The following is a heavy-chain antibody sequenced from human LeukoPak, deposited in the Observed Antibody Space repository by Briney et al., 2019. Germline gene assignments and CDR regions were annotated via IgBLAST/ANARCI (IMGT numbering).Heavy chain of an antibody. CDR3: ARDHGVLEYYYYYMDV. D-gene: IGHD3-10*01. CDR1: GGSISSSNW. CDR2: IYHSGST. V-gene: IGHV4-4*02. J-gene: IGHJ6*03. Sequence: PSWTLSLTFAVSGGSISSSNWWSWVRQPPGKGLEWIGEIYHSGSTNYNPSLKSRVTISVDKSKNQFSLKLSSVTAADTAVYYCARDHGVLEYYYYYMDVWGKGTTVTISS.